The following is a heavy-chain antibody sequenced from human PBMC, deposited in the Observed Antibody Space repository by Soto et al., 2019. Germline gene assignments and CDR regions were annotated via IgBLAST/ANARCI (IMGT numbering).Heavy chain of an antibody. CDR2: ISWHSGTI. Sequence: SLKLSCAASGFGFRNFGRHWVGRVQGKGLEWVSGISWHSGTIGYADSVRGRFTISRDNAKNSLYLQMNSLRPEDTALYYCVKEKLYSNYEYYFDSWGQGTLVTVSS. CDR1: GFGFRNFG. J-gene: IGHJ4*02. CDR3: VKEKLYSNYEYYFDS. V-gene: IGHV3-9*01. D-gene: IGHD4-4*01.